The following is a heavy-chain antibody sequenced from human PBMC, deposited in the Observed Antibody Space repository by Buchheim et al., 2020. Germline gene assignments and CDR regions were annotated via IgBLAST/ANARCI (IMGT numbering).Heavy chain of an antibody. CDR1: GFTFSNAW. D-gene: IGHD3-22*01. CDR3: TTNYYDSSGYYYKDY. CDR2: IKSKTDGGTT. J-gene: IGHJ4*02. V-gene: IGHV3-15*01. Sequence: EVQLVESGGGLVKPGGSLRLSCAASGFTFSNAWMSWVRQVPGKGLEWVGRIKSKTDGGTTDYAAPVKGRFTISRDDSKTTLNLQMNSLKTEDTAVYYCTTNYYDSSGYYYKDYWGQGTL.